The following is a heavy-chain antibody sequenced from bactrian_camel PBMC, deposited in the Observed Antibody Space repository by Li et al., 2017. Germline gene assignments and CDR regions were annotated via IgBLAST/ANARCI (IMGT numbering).Heavy chain of an antibody. V-gene: IGHV3S40*01. CDR3: AAGQWYTDEYRY. CDR1: GRGFSTYD. J-gene: IGHJ4*01. CDR2: INGGGTIP. Sequence: VQLVESGGGLVQPGGSLRLSCAASGRGFSTYDMSWVRQAPGKGLEWVAGINGGGTIPYIKDSVKGRYTISRDNAKNTAYLQMNSLKSEDTAPYYCAAGQWYTDEYRYWDQGTQVTVS. D-gene: IGHD6*01.